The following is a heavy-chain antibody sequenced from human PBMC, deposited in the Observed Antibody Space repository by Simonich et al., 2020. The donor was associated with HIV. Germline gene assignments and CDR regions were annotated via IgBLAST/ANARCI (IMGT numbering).Heavy chain of an antibody. V-gene: IGHV3-48*01. CDR2: ISSSSRTI. CDR1: GFTFSSYT. J-gene: IGHJ6*03. D-gene: IGHD3-22*01. CDR3: ARGRDYYDGFGSRQNHHYYYMDF. Sequence: VHGGGSLRLSCAASGFTFSSYTMNWVRQAPGKGLEWVSYISSSSRTIYYADSVKGRFTSLYLEMNSLRAEDTAVYYCARGRDYYDGFGSRQNHHYYYMDFWGKGTTVTVSS.